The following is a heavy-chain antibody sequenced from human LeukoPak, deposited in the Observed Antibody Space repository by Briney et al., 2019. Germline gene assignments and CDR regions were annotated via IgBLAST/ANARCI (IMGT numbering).Heavy chain of an antibody. V-gene: IGHV5-51*01. D-gene: IGHD3-10*01. CDR3: ARASRWFGEFSAWFDP. J-gene: IGHJ5*02. CDR1: GNSFTSYW. CDR2: IYPGDSDT. Sequence: GASLKISCKGSGNSFTSYWLGWVRPLPGKGLGWRGIIYPGDSDTRYSPSFQGQVTISADKSISAAYLQWSSLKASDTAMYYCARASRWFGEFSAWFDPWGQGTLVTVSS.